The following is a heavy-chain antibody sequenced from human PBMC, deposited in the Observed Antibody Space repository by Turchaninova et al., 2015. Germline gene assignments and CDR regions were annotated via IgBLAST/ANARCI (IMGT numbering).Heavy chain of an antibody. J-gene: IGHJ5*02. CDR3: AKDYTLRGDNWFDP. CDR1: GFPFSSYG. V-gene: IGHV3-30*18. Sequence: QVQLVASGGGVVRPGRSLRLSCVVSGFPFSSYGFHWVRQAPGKWRAWVPVFLYAAHNKFYTASDKCRFHLSHDNTKNTRYWQMNSLGPEDTAVYYCAKDYTLRGDNWFDPWGQGTLVSVSS. CDR2: FLYAAHNK.